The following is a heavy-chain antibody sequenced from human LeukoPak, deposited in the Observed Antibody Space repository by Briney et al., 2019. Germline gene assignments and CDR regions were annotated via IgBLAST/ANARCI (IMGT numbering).Heavy chain of an antibody. CDR1: GYSFTSYW. CDR2: IDPSDSYT. V-gene: IGHV5-10-1*01. J-gene: IGHJ4*02. Sequence: GESLKISCKGSGYSFTSYWISWVRQMPGKGLEWMGRIDPSDSYTNYSPSFQGHVTISVDKSISTAYLQWSSLKASDTAMYYCASSFGGVIVPFDYWGQGTLVTVSS. CDR3: ASSFGGVIVPFDY. D-gene: IGHD3-16*02.